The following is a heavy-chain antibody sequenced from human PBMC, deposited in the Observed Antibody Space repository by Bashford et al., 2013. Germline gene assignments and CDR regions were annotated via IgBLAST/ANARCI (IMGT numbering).Heavy chain of an antibody. J-gene: IGHJ5*02. CDR3: ASSYYDSSGYYWNWFDP. V-gene: IGHV1-69*13. D-gene: IGHD3-22*01. Sequence: SVKVSCKASGGTFSSYAISWVRQAPGQGLEWMGGIIPIFGTANYAQKFQGRVTITADESTSTAYMELSSLRSEDTAVYYCASSYYDSSGYYWNWFDPWGQGTLVTVSS. CDR2: IIPIFGTA. CDR1: GGTFSSYA.